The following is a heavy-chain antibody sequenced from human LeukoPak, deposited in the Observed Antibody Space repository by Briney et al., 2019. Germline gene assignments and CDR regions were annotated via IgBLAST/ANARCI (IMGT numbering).Heavy chain of an antibody. V-gene: IGHV3-74*01. CDR2: INSDGSST. D-gene: IGHD2-2*02. CDR1: GFTFSSYR. CDR3: ARDPVVPAAIGDY. J-gene: IGHJ4*02. Sequence: GGSLRLSCAASGFTFSSYRMHWVRQAPGKGLVWVSRINSDGSSTSYADSVKGRFTISRDNAKNTLYLQMNSLRAEDTAVYYCARDPVVPAAIGDYWGQGTLVTVSS.